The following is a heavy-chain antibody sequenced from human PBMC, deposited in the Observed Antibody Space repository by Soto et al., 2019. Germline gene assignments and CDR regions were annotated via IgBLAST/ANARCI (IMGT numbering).Heavy chain of an antibody. CDR1: GGSISSGGYY. J-gene: IGHJ5*02. D-gene: IGHD1-7*01. V-gene: IGHV4-31*03. CDR2: IYYSGST. Sequence: QVQLQESGPGLVKPSQTLSLTCTVSGGSISSGGYYWSWIRQHPGKGLEWIGYIYYSGSTYYNPSLKSRVNISVDTSKNQFSLKLSSVTAADTAVYYCARGWSAGTTPWFDPWGQGTLVTVSS. CDR3: ARGWSAGTTPWFDP.